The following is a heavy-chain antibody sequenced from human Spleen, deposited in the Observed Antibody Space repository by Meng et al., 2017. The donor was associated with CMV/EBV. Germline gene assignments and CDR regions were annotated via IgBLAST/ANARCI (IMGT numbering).Heavy chain of an antibody. J-gene: IGHJ4*02. CDR2: IYYTGST. V-gene: IGHV4-61*01. CDR3: ARTHVGALDS. D-gene: IGHD1-26*01. Sequence: LTCTFPGGSASNSYSYGSCLRQPPGKGLEWIAYIYYTGSTNYNPSLKSRITTSVDTSKDQFSLRLRFVTAADTAVYYCARTHVGALDSWGQGTLVTAPQ. CDR1: GGSASNSYSY.